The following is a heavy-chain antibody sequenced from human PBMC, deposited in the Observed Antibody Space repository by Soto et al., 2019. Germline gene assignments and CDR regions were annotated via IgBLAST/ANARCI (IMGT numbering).Heavy chain of an antibody. J-gene: IGHJ6*02. Sequence: GASGKGSCKASGYSFTHYHIHWVRKAPGQGPEWLGRINPKSGGTSTAQKFQGWVTMTRDRSISTVYMELTRLRSDDTAVYFCARGHSTDCSNGVCSFFYNHEMDVWGQGTTVTVSS. CDR2: INPKSGGT. V-gene: IGHV1-2*04. CDR3: ARGHSTDCSNGVCSFFYNHEMDV. D-gene: IGHD2-8*01. CDR1: GYSFTHYH.